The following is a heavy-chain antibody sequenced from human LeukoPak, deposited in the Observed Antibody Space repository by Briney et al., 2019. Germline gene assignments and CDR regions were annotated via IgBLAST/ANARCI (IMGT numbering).Heavy chain of an antibody. V-gene: IGHV4-34*01. J-gene: IGHJ6*02. Sequence: PSETLSLTCTVSGGSISTYYWSWIRQPPGKGLEWIGEINHSGSTNYNPSLKSRVTISVDTSKNQFSLKLSSVTAADTAVYYCASYSHAVPGYYYGMDVWGQGTTVTVSS. D-gene: IGHD2-21*01. CDR1: GGSISTYY. CDR3: ASYSHAVPGYYYGMDV. CDR2: INHSGST.